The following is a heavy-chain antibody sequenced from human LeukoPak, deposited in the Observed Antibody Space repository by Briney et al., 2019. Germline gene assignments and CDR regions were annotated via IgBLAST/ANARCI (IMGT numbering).Heavy chain of an antibody. CDR3: TKTYYDFWSGYSSLDY. D-gene: IGHD3-3*01. CDR1: GFTFSGSA. Sequence: GGSLRLSYAASGFTFSGSAMHWVRQASGKGLEWVGRIRSKANSYATAYAASVKGRFTISRDDSKNTAYLQMNSLKTEDTAVYYCTKTYYDFWSGYSSLDYWGQGTLVTVSS. J-gene: IGHJ4*02. V-gene: IGHV3-73*01. CDR2: IRSKANSYAT.